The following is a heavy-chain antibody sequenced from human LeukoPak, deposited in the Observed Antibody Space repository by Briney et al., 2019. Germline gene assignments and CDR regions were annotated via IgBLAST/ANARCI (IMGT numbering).Heavy chain of an antibody. CDR2: ISSSRSTI. CDR1: GFTFSSYS. CDR3: ARGYNYGLGFDY. Sequence: GGSLRLSCAASGFTFSSYSMNWVRQAPGKGLEWVSYISSSRSTIYYADSVKGRFTISRDNAKNSLYLQMNSLRAEDTAIYYCARGYNYGLGFDYWGQGTLVTVSS. J-gene: IGHJ4*02. D-gene: IGHD5-18*01. V-gene: IGHV3-48*01.